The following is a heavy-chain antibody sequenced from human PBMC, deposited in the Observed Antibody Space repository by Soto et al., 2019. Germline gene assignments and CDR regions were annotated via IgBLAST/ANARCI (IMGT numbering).Heavy chain of an antibody. CDR3: ATLRFLEWLTPRVDYYYGMDV. Sequence: PSETLSLTCTVSGGSISSGDYYWSWIRQPPGKGLEWIGYIYYSGSTYYNPSLKSRVTISVDTSKNQFSLKLSSVTAADTAVYYCATLRFLEWLTPRVDYYYGMDVWGQGTTVTVSS. J-gene: IGHJ6*02. CDR1: GGSISSGDYY. V-gene: IGHV4-30-4*01. CDR2: IYYSGST. D-gene: IGHD3-3*01.